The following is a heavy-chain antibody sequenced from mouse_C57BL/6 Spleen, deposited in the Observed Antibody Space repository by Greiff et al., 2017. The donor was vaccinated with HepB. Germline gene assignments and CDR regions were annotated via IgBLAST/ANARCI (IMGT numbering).Heavy chain of an antibody. CDR3: TYSNYVDYYAMDY. Sequence: EVQRVESGGGLVQPGGSMKLSCVASGFTFSNYWMNWVRQSPEKGLEWVAQIRLKSDNYATHYAESVKGRFTISRDDSKSSVYLQMNNLRAEDTGIYYCTYSNYVDYYAMDYWGQGTSVTVSS. CDR2: IRLKSDNYAT. D-gene: IGHD2-5*01. J-gene: IGHJ4*01. CDR1: GFTFSNYW. V-gene: IGHV6-3*01.